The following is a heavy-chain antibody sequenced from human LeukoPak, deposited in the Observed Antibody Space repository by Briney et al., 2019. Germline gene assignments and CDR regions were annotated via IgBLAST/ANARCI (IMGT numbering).Heavy chain of an antibody. CDR1: GGTFSIYA. CDR2: IIPIFGTA. D-gene: IGHD6-19*01. V-gene: IGHV1-69*13. J-gene: IGHJ6*02. Sequence: SVKVSFKASGGTFSIYAISWVRQAPGQGLEWMGGIIPIFGTANYAQKFQGRVTITADESTSTAYMELSSLRSEDTAVYYCARGQWLVSGDYYYYGMDVWGQGTTVTVSS. CDR3: ARGQWLVSGDYYYYGMDV.